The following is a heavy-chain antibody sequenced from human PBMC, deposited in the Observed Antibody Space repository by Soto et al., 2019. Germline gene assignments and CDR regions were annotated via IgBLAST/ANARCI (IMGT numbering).Heavy chain of an antibody. CDR2: ISDGGSST. D-gene: IGHD4-17*01. V-gene: IGHV3-23*01. Sequence: QHGGSVRLSCAASGFTFSSYAMSWVRQAPGKGLEWVSAISDGGSSTYYADSVKGRFTISRDNSKNTLYLQMNSLRAEDTAVYYCAKDFNRLDYGDRPYYFDYWGQGTLVTVSS. J-gene: IGHJ4*02. CDR3: AKDFNRLDYGDRPYYFDY. CDR1: GFTFSSYA.